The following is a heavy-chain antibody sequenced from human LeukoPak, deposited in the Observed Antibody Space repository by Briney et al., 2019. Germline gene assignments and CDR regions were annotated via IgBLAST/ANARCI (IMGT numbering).Heavy chain of an antibody. Sequence: ASVKVSCKASGYTFIDYYMHWVRQAPGQGLEWMGWINPNSGGTNYAQKFQGRVTMTRDTSISTAYMELSRLRSDDTAVYYCARAKLRYFDWLLSEAPEAEDAFDIWGQGTMVTVSS. CDR2: INPNSGGT. D-gene: IGHD3-9*01. J-gene: IGHJ3*02. V-gene: IGHV1-2*02. CDR1: GYTFIDYY. CDR3: ARAKLRYFDWLLSEAPEAEDAFDI.